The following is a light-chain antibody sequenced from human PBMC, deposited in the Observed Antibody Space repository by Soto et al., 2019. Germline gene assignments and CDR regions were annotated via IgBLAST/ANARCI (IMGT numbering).Light chain of an antibody. CDR3: ETWDTTVGAGV. V-gene: IGLV1-51*02. J-gene: IGLJ3*02. Sequence: QSVLTQPPSVSAAPGQKVTISCSGSSSNIGNSYISWYQQLPGTAPKLLIYENNKRPSGIPDRFSGSKSGTSATLGISGLQTGDEADYYCETWDTTVGAGVFGGGTQLTVL. CDR2: ENN. CDR1: SSNIGNSY.